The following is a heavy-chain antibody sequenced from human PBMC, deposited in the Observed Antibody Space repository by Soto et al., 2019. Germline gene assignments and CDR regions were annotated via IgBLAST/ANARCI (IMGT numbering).Heavy chain of an antibody. CDR2: INPNSGGT. D-gene: IGHD4-17*01. V-gene: IGHV1-2*02. CDR1: GYTFTGYY. CDR3: ARGYGVYYYYGMDV. J-gene: IGHJ6*02. Sequence: ASVKVSCKASGYTFTGYYMHWVRQAPGQGLEWVGWINPNSGGTNYAQKFQGRVTMTRDTSISTAYMELSRLRSDDTAVYYCARGYGVYYYYGMDVGGQGTTVTVSS.